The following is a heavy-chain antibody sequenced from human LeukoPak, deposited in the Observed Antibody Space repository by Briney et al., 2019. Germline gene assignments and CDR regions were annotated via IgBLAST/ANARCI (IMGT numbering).Heavy chain of an antibody. D-gene: IGHD3-10*01. CDR2: IYPGDSDT. V-gene: IGHV5-51*01. Sequence: VEALKISWKGSGYIFTSYWIGWVLQMPGKGLEWMVIIYPGDSDTRYSPSFQGQVTISADKSISPAYLQWSSLKASDTAMYYCARGVQYGSGSYYNVWGQGTTVTVSS. CDR3: ARGVQYGSGSYYNV. CDR1: GYIFTSYW. J-gene: IGHJ6*02.